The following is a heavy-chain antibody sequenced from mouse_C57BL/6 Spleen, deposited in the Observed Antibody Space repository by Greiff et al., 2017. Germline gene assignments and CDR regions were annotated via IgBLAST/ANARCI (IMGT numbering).Heavy chain of an antibody. CDR3: ASDGAY. D-gene: IGHD2-3*01. CDR2: INPNNGGT. J-gene: IGHJ3*01. CDR1: GYTFTDYY. V-gene: IGHV1-26*01. Sequence: VQLQQSGPELVKPGASVKISCKASGYTFTDYYMNWVKQSHGKSLEWIGDINPNNGGTSYNQKFKGKATLTVDKSSSTAYMELRSLTSEDSAVYYCASDGAYWGQGTLVTVSA.